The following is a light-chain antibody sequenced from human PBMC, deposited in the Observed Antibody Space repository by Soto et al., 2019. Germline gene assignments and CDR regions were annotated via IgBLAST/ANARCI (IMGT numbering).Light chain of an antibody. CDR2: SAS. CDR1: QGISSI. V-gene: IGKV1-27*01. Sequence: DFQLTQSPASLSSSVGDRVTLTCRASQGISSILAWYQQMPGKVPRLLILSASPLQAGVPSSFSGSGSGTDFTLTISGLQPEDAAIYYCQKYSSGPLTFGGGTKVDIK. J-gene: IGKJ4*01. CDR3: QKYSSGPLT.